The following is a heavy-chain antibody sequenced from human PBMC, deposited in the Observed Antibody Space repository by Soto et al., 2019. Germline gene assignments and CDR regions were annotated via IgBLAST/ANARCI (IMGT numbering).Heavy chain of an antibody. D-gene: IGHD6-13*01. Sequence: PGESLNISCKGSGYSVTSYWIGLVRQMPGKGLEWMGIIYPGDSDTRYSPSFQGQVTISADKSISTAYLQWSSLKASDTAMYYCTGKPVGFSRSCYGRTKKKHFFSGMEVGGKGTMHTASS. CDR2: IYPGDSDT. V-gene: IGHV5-51*01. CDR1: GYSVTSYW. J-gene: IGHJ6*04. CDR3: TGKPVGFSRSCYGRTKKKHFFSGMEV.